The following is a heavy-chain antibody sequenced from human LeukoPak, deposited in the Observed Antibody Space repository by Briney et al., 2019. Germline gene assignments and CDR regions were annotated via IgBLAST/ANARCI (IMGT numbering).Heavy chain of an antibody. CDR3: AKYPASGGYFDY. J-gene: IGHJ4*02. Sequence: GGSLRLSCAASGFTFSTYSMSWVRQAPGKGLEWVSGISGSGGNTYYADSVKGRFTISRDNPKNTLYLQMNSLRAEDTAIFYCAKYPASGGYFDYWGQGTPVTVSS. CDR1: GFTFSTYS. D-gene: IGHD6-13*01. CDR2: ISGSGGNT. V-gene: IGHV3-23*01.